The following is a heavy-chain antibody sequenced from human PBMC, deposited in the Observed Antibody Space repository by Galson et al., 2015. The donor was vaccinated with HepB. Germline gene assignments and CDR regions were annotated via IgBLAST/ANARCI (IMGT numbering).Heavy chain of an antibody. CDR3: ARIGYDSSGHTSEFDY. CDR2: INAGNGNT. V-gene: IGHV1-3*01. J-gene: IGHJ4*02. Sequence: SVKVSCKASGYTFTSYAMHWVRQAPGQRLEWMGWINAGNGNTKYSQKFQGRVTITRDTSASTAYMELSSLRSEDTAVYYCARIGYDSSGHTSEFDYWGQGTLVTVSS. D-gene: IGHD3-22*01. CDR1: GYTFTSYA.